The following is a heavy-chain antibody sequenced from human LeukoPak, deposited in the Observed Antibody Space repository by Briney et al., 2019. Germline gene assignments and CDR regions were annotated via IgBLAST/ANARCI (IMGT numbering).Heavy chain of an antibody. D-gene: IGHD6-13*01. CDR1: GFTFDDYA. CDR3: AKGAPRLYIAAAGYFDY. V-gene: IGHV3-9*01. J-gene: IGHJ4*02. CDR2: ISWNSGSI. Sequence: HSGGSLRLSCAASGFTFDDYAMHWVRHAPGKGLEWVSGISWNSGSIGYADSVKGRFTISRDNAENSLYLQMNSLRAEDTALYYCAKGAPRLYIAAAGYFDYWGQGTLVTVSS.